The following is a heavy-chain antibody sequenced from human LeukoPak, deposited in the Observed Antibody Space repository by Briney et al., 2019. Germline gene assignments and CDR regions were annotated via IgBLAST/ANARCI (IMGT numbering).Heavy chain of an antibody. J-gene: IGHJ6*04. V-gene: IGHV4-39*01. CDR1: GGSISSSSYY. CDR2: IYSSGST. Sequence: KPSETLSLTCTVSGGSISSSSYYWGWIRQPPGKGLEWIGTIYSSGSTNYNPSLKSRVTILADTSKNQFSLKLSSVTAADTSVYYCARQGLRGASTGVDVWGKGTTVTVSS. D-gene: IGHD7-27*01. CDR3: ARQGLRGASTGVDV.